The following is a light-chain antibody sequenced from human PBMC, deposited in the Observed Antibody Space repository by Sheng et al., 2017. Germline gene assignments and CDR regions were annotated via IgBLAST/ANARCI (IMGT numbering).Light chain of an antibody. J-gene: IGKJ4*01. CDR3: QQRTDWPPPT. CDR2: DAS. CDR1: QSVSNY. V-gene: IGKV3-11*01. Sequence: ETVLTQSPATLSLSPGERATLSCRASQSVSNYLAWYQQKPGQAPRLLIFDASNRATGIPARFSGSGSGTDFTLTISSLEHEDFAVYYCQQRTDWPPPTFGGGTKVEI.